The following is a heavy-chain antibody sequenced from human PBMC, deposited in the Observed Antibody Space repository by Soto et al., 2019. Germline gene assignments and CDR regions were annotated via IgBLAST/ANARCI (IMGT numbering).Heavy chain of an antibody. CDR1: GFTFSSYA. V-gene: IGHV3-23*01. Sequence: EVQLLESGGGLVQPGGSLRLSCAASGFTFSSYAMSWVRQAPGKGLEWVSAISGSGGSTYYADSVKGRFTISRDNSKNTLYLQMNSLRAEDTAVYYCATAPDIVVVVAALHFDYWGQGTLVTVSS. CDR3: ATAPDIVVVVAALHFDY. J-gene: IGHJ4*02. CDR2: ISGSGGST. D-gene: IGHD2-15*01.